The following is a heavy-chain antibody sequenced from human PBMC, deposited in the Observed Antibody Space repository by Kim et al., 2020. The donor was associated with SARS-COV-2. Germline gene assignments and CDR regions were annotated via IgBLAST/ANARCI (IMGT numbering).Heavy chain of an antibody. V-gene: IGHV3-23*01. CDR3: VKNTPWNCPES. J-gene: IGHJ5*02. CDR2: IRGSGGST. D-gene: IGHD1-7*01. Sequence: GGSLRLSCAASGFTFSTSGISWVRRAPGKGLEWVSLIRGSGGSTYYADSVKGRFTISRDNSENTVYLHMSRLRSEDTAKYFCVKNTPWNCPESWGQGTLVTVSS. CDR1: GFTFSTSG.